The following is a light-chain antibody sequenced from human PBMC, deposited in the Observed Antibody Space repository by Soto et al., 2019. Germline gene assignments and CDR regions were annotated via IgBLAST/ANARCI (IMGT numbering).Light chain of an antibody. V-gene: IGKV4-1*01. CDR3: QQYYDTPFT. Sequence: DIVMTQSPDSLAVSLGERATINCKSSQSLLYSSNNKNYLAWFQQKPGQPPYLLIYWASIRESGVPDRFSGSGSGTDFTLTISSLQAEDVAVYYCQQYYDTPFTFGPGTKVDIK. CDR1: QSLLYSSNNKNY. CDR2: WAS. J-gene: IGKJ3*01.